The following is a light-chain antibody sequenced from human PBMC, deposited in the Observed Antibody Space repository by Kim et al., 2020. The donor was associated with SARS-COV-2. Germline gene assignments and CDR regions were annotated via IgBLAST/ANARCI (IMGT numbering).Light chain of an antibody. J-gene: IGLJ3*02. Sequence: QPVLTQSSSASASLGSSVKLTCTLSSGHKNYIVAWHQQQPGEAPRFLMNLESSGTNNKGSGIPDRFSGASSGADRYLTISSLQSEDEADYYCETWDRYTSVFGGGTQLTVL. CDR2: LESSGTN. CDR3: ETWDRYTSV. CDR1: SGHKNYI. V-gene: IGLV4-60*03.